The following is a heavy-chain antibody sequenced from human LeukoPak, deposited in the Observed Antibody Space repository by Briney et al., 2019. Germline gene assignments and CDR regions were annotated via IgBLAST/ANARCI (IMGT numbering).Heavy chain of an antibody. V-gene: IGHV1-69*05. CDR2: IIPIFGTA. J-gene: IGHJ5*02. D-gene: IGHD2-15*01. CDR3: ARDPLYCSGRSCHNWFDP. CDR1: GGTFSSYA. Sequence: SVKVSCKASGGTFSSYAISWVRQAPGQGLDWMGRIIPIFGTANYAQKFQGRVTITTDESTSTAYMELSSLRSEDTAVYYCARDPLYCSGRSCHNWFDPRGQGTLVTVSS.